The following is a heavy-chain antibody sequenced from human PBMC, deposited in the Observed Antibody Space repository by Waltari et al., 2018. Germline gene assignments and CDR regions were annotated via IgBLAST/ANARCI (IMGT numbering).Heavy chain of an antibody. CDR3: ARASPRLRYGDRNYDWYFDL. CDR2: IYTSGST. V-gene: IGHV4-4*07. J-gene: IGHJ2*01. Sequence: QVQLQESGPGLVKPSETLSLTCTVSGGSISSYYWSWIRQPAGKGLEWIGRIYTSGSTNSNPSLKSRVTMSVDTSKNQFSLKLSSVTAADTAVYYCARASPRLRYGDRNYDWYFDLWGRGTLVTVSS. CDR1: GGSISSYY. D-gene: IGHD4-17*01.